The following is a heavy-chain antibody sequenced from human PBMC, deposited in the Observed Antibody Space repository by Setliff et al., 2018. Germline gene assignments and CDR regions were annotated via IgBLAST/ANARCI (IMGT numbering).Heavy chain of an antibody. CDR1: GGSISSGGYY. V-gene: IGHV4-31*03. Sequence: KPSETLSLTCTVSGGSISSGGYYWSWIRQHPGKGLEWIGYIYYSGSTSYYNPSLKSRVTISVDTSKNQFSLKLSSVTAADTAVYYCARGRAGHSGHWGQGTLVTVS. CDR3: ARGRAGHSGH. CDR2: IYYSGSTS. J-gene: IGHJ4*02. D-gene: IGHD6-19*01.